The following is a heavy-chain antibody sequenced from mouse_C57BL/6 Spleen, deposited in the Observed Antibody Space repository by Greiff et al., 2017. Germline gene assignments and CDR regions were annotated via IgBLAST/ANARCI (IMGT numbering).Heavy chain of an antibody. CDR3: APNYPYFDY. Sequence: EVQLQQSGPELVKPGASVKISCKASGYTFTDYYMNWVKQSHGKSLEWIGDINPNNGGTSYNQKFKGKATLTVDKSSSTAYMELRSLTSEDSAVYYCAPNYPYFDYWGQGTTLTVSS. V-gene: IGHV1-26*01. J-gene: IGHJ2*01. CDR1: GYTFTDYY. D-gene: IGHD1-1*01. CDR2: INPNNGGT.